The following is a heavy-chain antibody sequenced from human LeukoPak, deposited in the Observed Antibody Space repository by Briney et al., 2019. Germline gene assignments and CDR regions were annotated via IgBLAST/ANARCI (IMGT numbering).Heavy chain of an antibody. Sequence: ASVKVSCKASGYTFTGYYIHWVRQAPGQGLEWMGWINPNAGGTNYAQKFQGRVTMTRDTSISTAYMELSRLRSDDTAVYYCARELAYYYDSSTPTDYWGQGTLVTVSS. V-gene: IGHV1-2*02. CDR2: INPNAGGT. J-gene: IGHJ4*02. CDR1: GYTFTGYY. CDR3: ARELAYYYDSSTPTDY. D-gene: IGHD3-22*01.